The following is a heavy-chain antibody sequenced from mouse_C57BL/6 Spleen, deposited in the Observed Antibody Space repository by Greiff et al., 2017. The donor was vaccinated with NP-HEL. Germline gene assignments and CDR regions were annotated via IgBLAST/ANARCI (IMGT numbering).Heavy chain of an antibody. V-gene: IGHV1-52*01. CDR2: IDPSDSET. CDR1: GYTFTSYW. J-gene: IGHJ4*01. Sequence: QVQLQQPGAELVRPGSSVKLSCKASGYTFTSYWMHWVKQRPIQGLEWIGNIDPSDSETHYNQKFKDKATLTVDKSSITAYMQLSSLTSEDSAVYYCARRGNYDAMDYWGQGTSVTVSS. D-gene: IGHD2-1*01. CDR3: ARRGNYDAMDY.